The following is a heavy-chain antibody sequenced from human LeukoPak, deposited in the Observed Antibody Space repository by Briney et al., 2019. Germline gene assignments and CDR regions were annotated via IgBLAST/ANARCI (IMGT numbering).Heavy chain of an antibody. CDR1: GFTFSSHA. CDR3: ARSKTIFGVVRWGGVAFDI. J-gene: IGHJ3*02. Sequence: PGGSLRLSCAASGFTFSSHAMTWFRQGPGKGLEWIGNIYYSGRTYYNPSLKSRVTISVDTSKNQFSLKLSSVTAAATTVYYCARSKTIFGVVRWGGVAFDIWGQGTMVTVSS. CDR2: IYYSGRT. D-gene: IGHD3-3*01. V-gene: IGHV4-39*01.